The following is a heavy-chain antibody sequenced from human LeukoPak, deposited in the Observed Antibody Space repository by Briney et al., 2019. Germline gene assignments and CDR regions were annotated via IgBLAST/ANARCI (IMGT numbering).Heavy chain of an antibody. CDR1: GGSISSSSYY. J-gene: IGHJ4*02. V-gene: IGHV4-39*01. D-gene: IGHD3-3*01. Sequence: SETLSLTCTVSGGSISSSSYYWVWIRQPPGKGLEWIGSIYYSGSTCYNPSRKSRGTIAVDTSKNKFSLKLSSVTAADTAVYYCARIPPAFWSGTHFDCWGQGTLVTVSS. CDR3: ARIPPAFWSGTHFDC. CDR2: IYYSGST.